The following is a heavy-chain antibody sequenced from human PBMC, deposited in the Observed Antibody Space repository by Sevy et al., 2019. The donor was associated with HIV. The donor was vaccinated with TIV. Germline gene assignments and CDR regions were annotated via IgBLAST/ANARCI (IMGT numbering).Heavy chain of an antibody. CDR3: AREILWSGYHRYFDY. CDR1: GFIFRNYV. V-gene: IGHV3-30-3*01. D-gene: IGHD3-3*01. Sequence: GGSLRLSCEASGFIFRNYVMHWVRQAPAKGMEWVASVSNDEVTEYYADSVKGRFTVSRDNSKNTLFLQMNSLRRDDTGLYFCAREILWSGYHRYFDYWGHGTQVTVSS. J-gene: IGHJ4*01. CDR2: VSNDEVTE.